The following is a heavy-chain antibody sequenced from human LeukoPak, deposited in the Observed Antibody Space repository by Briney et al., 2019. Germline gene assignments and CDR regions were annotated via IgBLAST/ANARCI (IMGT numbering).Heavy chain of an antibody. D-gene: IGHD5-18*01. V-gene: IGHV4-59*01. CDR2: IYYSGST. CDR3: AREGGGYSYGYYYYYYMDV. CDR1: GGSISSYY. Sequence: SETLSLTCTVSGGSISSYYWSWIRQPLGKGLEWIGYIYYSGSTNYNPSLKSRVTISVDTSKNQFSLKLSSVTAADTAVYYCAREGGGYSYGYYYYYYMDVWGKGTTVTVSS. J-gene: IGHJ6*03.